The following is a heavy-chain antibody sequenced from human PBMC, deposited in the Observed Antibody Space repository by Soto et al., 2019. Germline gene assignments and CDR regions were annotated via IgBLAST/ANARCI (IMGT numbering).Heavy chain of an antibody. CDR1: GFAFSSYW. J-gene: IGHJ4*02. CDR2: IDSDGSTR. Sequence: EVQLVESGGGLVQPGGSLRLSCAASGFAFSSYWMHWVRQAPGKGLVWVSRIDSDGSTRTYADSAKGRLTISRDNAKSTLYLQMNSLRAEDTGVYYCARDLGYDTTPYWGRGTLVIVSS. D-gene: IGHD3-9*01. CDR3: ARDLGYDTTPY. V-gene: IGHV3-74*01.